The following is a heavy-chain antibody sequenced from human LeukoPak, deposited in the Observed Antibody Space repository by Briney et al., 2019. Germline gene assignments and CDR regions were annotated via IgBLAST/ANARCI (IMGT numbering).Heavy chain of an antibody. J-gene: IGHJ1*01. CDR1: GYSFTSYW. V-gene: IGHV5-51*01. CDR3: ASTGCSGGSCYSIYFQH. D-gene: IGHD2-15*01. CDR2: FYPGDADT. Sequence: GESLKISCKGSGYSFTSYWIGWVRPMPGKGLEWMGVFYPGDADTRYSPSFQAQVTISADKSISTAYLQWSSLKASDTAMYYCASTGCSGGSCYSIYFQHWGQGTLVTVSS.